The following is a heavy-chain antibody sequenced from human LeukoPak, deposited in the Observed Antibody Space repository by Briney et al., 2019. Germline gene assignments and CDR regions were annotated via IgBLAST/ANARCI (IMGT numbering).Heavy chain of an antibody. D-gene: IGHD4-11*01. CDR2: IDGSSSRT. CDR1: GFTFSDYY. CDR3: ARRGTDYCTPSSCHPNWFAP. V-gene: IGHV3-11*03. J-gene: IGHJ5*02. Sequence: KTGGSLRLSCAVSGFTFSDYYMSWMRQAPGKGLEWLSYIDGSSSRTNYADSVKGRFTISRDNVKNSLYLQMNSLRAEDTAVYFCARRGTDYCTPSSCHPNWFAPWGQGTQVTVSS.